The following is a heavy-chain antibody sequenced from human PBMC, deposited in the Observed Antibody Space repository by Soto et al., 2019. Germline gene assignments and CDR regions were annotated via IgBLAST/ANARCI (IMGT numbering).Heavy chain of an antibody. CDR1: GYTFTSYG. Sequence: QVQLVQSGAEVKKPGASVKVSCKASGYTFTSYGISWVRQAPGQGLEWMGWLSAYNGNTNYAQKLKGRITMTTGTSTITAYMKLRSLRSYDTAVYYCARQFGDDAFDMWGQGTMVTVSS. V-gene: IGHV1-18*01. D-gene: IGHD3-10*01. CDR2: LSAYNGNT. CDR3: ARQFGDDAFDM. J-gene: IGHJ3*02.